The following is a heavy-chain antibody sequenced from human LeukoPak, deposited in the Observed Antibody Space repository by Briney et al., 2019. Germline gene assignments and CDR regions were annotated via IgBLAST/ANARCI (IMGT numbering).Heavy chain of an antibody. CDR3: ASRFWYFDL. CDR1: GGSISSGSYY. J-gene: IGHJ2*01. Sequence: SETLSLTCTVSGGSISSGSYYWSWIRQPAGKGLEWIGRIYTSGSTNYNPSLKSRVTISVDTSKNQFSLKLSSVTAADTAVCYCASRFWYFDLWGRGTLVTVSS. D-gene: IGHD3-3*01. V-gene: IGHV4-61*02. CDR2: IYTSGST.